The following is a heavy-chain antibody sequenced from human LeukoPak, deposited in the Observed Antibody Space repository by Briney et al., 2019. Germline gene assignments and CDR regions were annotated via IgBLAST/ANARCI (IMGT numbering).Heavy chain of an antibody. D-gene: IGHD3-10*01. CDR2: ISYDGSNK. J-gene: IGHJ6*03. Sequence: QPGRSLRLSCAASGFTFSSYAMHWVRQAPGKGLEWVAVISYDGSNKYYADSVKGRFTISRDNSKNTLYLQMNSLRAEGTAVYYCARSGSGSYSSVHYYYYYMDVWGKGTTVTVSS. CDR3: ARSGSGSYSSVHYYYYYMDV. V-gene: IGHV3-30*04. CDR1: GFTFSSYA.